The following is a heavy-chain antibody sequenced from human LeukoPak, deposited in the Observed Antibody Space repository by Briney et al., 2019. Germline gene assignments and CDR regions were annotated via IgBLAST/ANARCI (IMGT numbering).Heavy chain of an antibody. CDR1: GYTFTGYY. Sequence: ASVKVSCKASGYTFTGYYMHWVRQAPGQGLEWMGWINPSSGGTNYAQKFQGRVTMTRDTSISTAYMELSRLRSDDTAVYYCARVGITGTTKLDYWGQGTLVTVSS. D-gene: IGHD1-7*01. V-gene: IGHV1-2*02. J-gene: IGHJ4*02. CDR2: INPSSGGT. CDR3: ARVGITGTTKLDY.